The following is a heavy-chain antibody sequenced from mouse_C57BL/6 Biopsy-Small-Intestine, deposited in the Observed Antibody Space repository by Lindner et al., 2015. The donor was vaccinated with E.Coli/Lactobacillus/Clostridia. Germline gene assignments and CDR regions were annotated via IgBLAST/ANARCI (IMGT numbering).Heavy chain of an antibody. D-gene: IGHD4-1*01. CDR2: MNPNSGNT. V-gene: IGHV1-81*01. CDR1: GYTFTSYD. J-gene: IGHJ3*01. CDR3: ARVILSSNWQLNWIDP. Sequence: SVKVSCKASGYTFTSYDINWVRQVTGQGLEWMGWMNPNSGNTGYAQKFQGRVTMTSNTSISTAYLELSSLTSEDTAVYYCARVILSSNWQLNWIDPWGQGTLVTVS.